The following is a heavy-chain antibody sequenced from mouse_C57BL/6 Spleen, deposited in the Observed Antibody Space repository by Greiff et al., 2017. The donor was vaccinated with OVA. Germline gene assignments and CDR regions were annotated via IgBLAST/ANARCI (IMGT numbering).Heavy chain of an antibody. D-gene: IGHD1-1*01. CDR3: ARTSITTVVEYYFDY. CDR1: GYTFTSYW. V-gene: IGHV1-59*01. CDR2: IDPSDSYT. J-gene: IGHJ2*01. Sequence: VQLKQPGAELVRPGTSVKLSCKASGYTFTSYWMHWVKQRPGQGLEWIGVIDPSDSYTNYNPKFKGKATLTVDTSSSTAYMQLSSLTSEYSAVYYCARTSITTVVEYYFDYWGQGTTLTVSS.